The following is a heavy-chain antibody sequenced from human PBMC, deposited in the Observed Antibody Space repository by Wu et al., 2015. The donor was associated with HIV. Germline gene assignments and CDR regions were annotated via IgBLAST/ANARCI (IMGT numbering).Heavy chain of an antibody. V-gene: IGHV1-18*01. CDR3: ARAGLGYCSSTSCHYLHFDY. D-gene: IGHD2-2*01. CDR1: GYTFTSYG. CDR2: ISAYNGNT. Sequence: QVQLVQSGAEVKKPGASVKVSCKASGYTFTSYGISWVRQAPGQGLEWMGWISAYNGNTNYAQKLQGRVTMTTDTSTSTAYMELRSLRSDDTAVYYCARAGLGYCSSTSCHYLHFDYWGQGTLVTVSS. J-gene: IGHJ4*02.